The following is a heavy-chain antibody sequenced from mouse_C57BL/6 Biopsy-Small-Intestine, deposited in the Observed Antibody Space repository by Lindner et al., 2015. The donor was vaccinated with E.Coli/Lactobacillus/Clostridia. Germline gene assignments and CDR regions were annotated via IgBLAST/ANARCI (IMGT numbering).Heavy chain of an antibody. J-gene: IGHJ4*01. CDR2: ISSDSITI. CDR3: ARPRFYAMDY. V-gene: IGHV5-17*01. Sequence: VQLQESGGGLVKPGGSLKVSCEASGFTFSDCGMHWVRQAPEKGLEWIAYISSDSITIYYADTVKGRFSISRDNAKNTLFLHMTSLRSADTAMYYCARPRFYAMDYWGQGTSVTVSS. CDR1: GFTFSDCG.